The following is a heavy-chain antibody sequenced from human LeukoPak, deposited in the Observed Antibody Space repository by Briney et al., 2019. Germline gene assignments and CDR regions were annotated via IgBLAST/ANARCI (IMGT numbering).Heavy chain of an antibody. V-gene: IGHV3-23*01. D-gene: IGHD6-13*01. CDR2: ISGSGGNT. J-gene: IGHJ4*02. Sequence: GGSLRLSCAASGFTFSSYAMSWVRQAPGKGLEWVSAISGSGGNTYYADSVKGRFTISRDNSKNTLYLQMNSLRAEDTAVYYCAKDSSSWFVGATDYWGQGTLVTVSS. CDR3: AKDSSSWFVGATDY. CDR1: GFTFSSYA.